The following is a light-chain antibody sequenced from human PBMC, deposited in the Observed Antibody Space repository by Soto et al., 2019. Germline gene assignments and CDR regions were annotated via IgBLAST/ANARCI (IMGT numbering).Light chain of an antibody. CDR2: QVY. CDR3: SSYTDRNTRV. V-gene: IGLV2-14*01. J-gene: IGLJ1*01. Sequence: QSALTQPASVSGSPGQSITISCTGTSSDFGGYNYVSWYQHHPGKAPKLIIYQVYNRPSGVSNRFSGSKSGNAASLTIFGLLAEDEADYYCSSYTDRNTRVFGTGTKVTVL. CDR1: SSDFGGYNY.